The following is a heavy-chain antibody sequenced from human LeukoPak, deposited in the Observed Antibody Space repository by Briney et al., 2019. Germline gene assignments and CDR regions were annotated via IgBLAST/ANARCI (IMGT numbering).Heavy chain of an antibody. V-gene: IGHV4-59*08. CDR1: GGSLSSYY. D-gene: IGHD2-15*01. CDR2: VNDSGSS. J-gene: IGHJ5*02. CDR3: ARHQRWSSLDP. Sequence: SETLSLTCTVSGGSLSSYYWSWIRQPPGRGLEWIGNVNDSGSSNYNPSLKSRVTISVDTSKNQFSLMLTSVTAADTAVYYCARHQRWSSLDPWGQGILVSASS.